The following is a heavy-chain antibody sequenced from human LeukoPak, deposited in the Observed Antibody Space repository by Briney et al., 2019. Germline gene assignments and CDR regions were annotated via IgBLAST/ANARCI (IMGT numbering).Heavy chain of an antibody. V-gene: IGHV3-21*01. Sequence: GGSLRLSCAASGFTFSSYSMNWVRQVPGKGLEWVSSISGSSSYIYYADSVKGRFTISRDNSKNTLYLQMNSLRAEDTAVYYCARDNYYDSSGYYPDFDYWGQGTLVTVSS. D-gene: IGHD3-22*01. CDR2: ISGSSSYI. J-gene: IGHJ4*02. CDR1: GFTFSSYS. CDR3: ARDNYYDSSGYYPDFDY.